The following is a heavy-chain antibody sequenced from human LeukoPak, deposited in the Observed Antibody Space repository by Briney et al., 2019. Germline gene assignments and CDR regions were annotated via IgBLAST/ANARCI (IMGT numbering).Heavy chain of an antibody. J-gene: IGHJ3*02. Sequence: PGGSLRLSCAASGFTFSSYAMSWVRQAPGKGLVWVSAISGSGGSTYYADSVKGRFTISRDNSKNTLYLQMNSLRAEDTAVYYCAKTNYDILTGYQDDAFDIWGQGTMVTVSS. CDR1: GFTFSSYA. V-gene: IGHV3-23*01. D-gene: IGHD3-9*01. CDR2: ISGSGGST. CDR3: AKTNYDILTGYQDDAFDI.